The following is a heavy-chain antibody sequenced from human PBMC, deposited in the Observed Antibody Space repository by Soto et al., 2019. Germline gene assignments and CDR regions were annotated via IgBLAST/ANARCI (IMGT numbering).Heavy chain of an antibody. J-gene: IGHJ6*02. CDR1: GYSFTSYW. CDR3: ARLSGGSYLYSDGMDV. D-gene: IGHD1-26*01. CDR2: IYPGDSDT. V-gene: IGHV5-51*01. Sequence: VVSLKVWCKGSGYSFTSYWSGWVRQMTGKGLEWMGIIYPGDSDTRYSPSFQGQVTISADKSISTAYLQWSSLKASDTAMYYCARLSGGSYLYSDGMDVWGQGTTVTVSS.